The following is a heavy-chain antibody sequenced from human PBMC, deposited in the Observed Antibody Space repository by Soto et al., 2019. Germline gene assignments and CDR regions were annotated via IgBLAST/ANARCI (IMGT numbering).Heavy chain of an antibody. D-gene: IGHD3-10*01. CDR3: AKDPNNTMVFDY. J-gene: IGHJ4*02. Sequence: GGSLRLSCAASGFTFSSYAMSWVRLAPGKGLEWVSAISGSGGSTYYADSVKGRFTISRDNSKNTLYLQMNSLRAEDTAVYYCAKDPNNTMVFDYWGQGTLVTVSS. V-gene: IGHV3-23*01. CDR1: GFTFSSYA. CDR2: ISGSGGST.